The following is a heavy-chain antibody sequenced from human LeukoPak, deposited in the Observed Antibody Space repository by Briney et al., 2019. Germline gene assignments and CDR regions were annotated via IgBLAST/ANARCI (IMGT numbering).Heavy chain of an antibody. CDR2: ISDIGSKT. Sequence: GGSLRLSCGASGFTFSDHYMNWVRQAPGKGLEWVSYISDIGSKTNYADSVKGRFTISRDNSKNTLYLQMNSLRAEDTAVYYCAKVFFMDYWGQGTLVTVSS. CDR1: GFTFSDHY. D-gene: IGHD2-8*01. J-gene: IGHJ4*02. V-gene: IGHV3-23*01. CDR3: AKVFFMDY.